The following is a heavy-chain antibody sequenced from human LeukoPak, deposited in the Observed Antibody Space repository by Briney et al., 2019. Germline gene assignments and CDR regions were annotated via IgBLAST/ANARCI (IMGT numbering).Heavy chain of an antibody. J-gene: IGHJ5*02. CDR2: IYTSGST. CDR1: GGSINNYY. D-gene: IGHD1-1*01. V-gene: IGHV4-4*07. CDR3: ARHWIWNENWFDP. Sequence: PSETLSLTCTVSGGSINNYYWSWIRQPAGKGLEWIGRIYTSGSTNYNPSLKSRVTMSLDTSKNQFSLKLSSVTAADTAVYYCARHWIWNENWFDPWGQGTLVTVSS.